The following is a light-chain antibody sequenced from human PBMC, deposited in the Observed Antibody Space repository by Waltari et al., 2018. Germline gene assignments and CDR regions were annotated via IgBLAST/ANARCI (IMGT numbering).Light chain of an antibody. V-gene: IGLV2-23*01. CDR1: SSDVGSYNL. CDR3: CSDAGSSTYV. CDR2: EGS. Sequence: QSALTQPASVSGSPGQSITISCTGTSSDVGSYNLVSWYQQHPGKAPKLMIYEGSKRPSGVSDRFSGSKSGDTASLPISGLQAEDEADYYCCSDAGSSTYVFGSGTKVTVL. J-gene: IGLJ1*01.